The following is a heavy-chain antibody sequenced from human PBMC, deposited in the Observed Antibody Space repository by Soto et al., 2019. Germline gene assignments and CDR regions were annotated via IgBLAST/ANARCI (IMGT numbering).Heavy chain of an antibody. V-gene: IGHV4-59*01. J-gene: IGHJ4*02. CDR2: IYDGGTT. Sequence: SGTLSLTCTVSGGAISSSYWTGIRQPPGKGLEWIVYIYDGGTTNYHSSLKRVVTTSLDTTNTHFFLKLSPVTAADTAVYYCARDRNNYGYHDFDSWGQGTLVTVSS. CDR3: ARDRNNYGYHDFDS. D-gene: IGHD5-18*01. CDR1: GGAISSSY.